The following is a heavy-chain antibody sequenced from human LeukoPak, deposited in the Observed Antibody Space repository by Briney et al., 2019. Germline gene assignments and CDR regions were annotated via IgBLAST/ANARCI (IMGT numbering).Heavy chain of an antibody. CDR3: ARYDVGWYYFDY. J-gene: IGHJ4*02. CDR1: GGSISSSSYY. D-gene: IGHD6-19*01. Sequence: TSETLSLTCTVSGGSISSSSYYWGWIRQPPEKGLEWIGEIYHSGSTNYNPSLKSRVTISVDKSKNQFSLKLSSVTAADTAVYYCARYDVGWYYFDYWGQGTLVTVSS. V-gene: IGHV4-39*07. CDR2: IYHSGST.